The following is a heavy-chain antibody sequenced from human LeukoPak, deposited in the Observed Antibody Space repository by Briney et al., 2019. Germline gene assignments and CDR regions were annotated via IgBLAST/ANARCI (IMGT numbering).Heavy chain of an antibody. CDR1: GASVSSVGYY. Sequence: SETLSLTCSVSGASVSSVGYYWVWIRQSPGRGLEWLGYIYYTGSTSYNPSLKSRLTISVDTSKNQFALRLTSVTAADTAVYYSVRPLNTVDDPFDIWGQGTMVTVSS. J-gene: IGHJ3*02. CDR2: IYYTGST. V-gene: IGHV4-31*03. CDR3: VRPLNTVDDPFDI. D-gene: IGHD1/OR15-1a*01.